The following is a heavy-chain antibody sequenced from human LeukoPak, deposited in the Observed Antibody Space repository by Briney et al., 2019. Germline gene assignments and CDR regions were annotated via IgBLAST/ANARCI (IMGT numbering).Heavy chain of an antibody. CDR2: ISSSGTTI. D-gene: IGHD2-2*01. J-gene: IGHJ4*02. CDR1: GFXFSSYE. Sequence: PGGSLRLSCAASGFXFSSYEMNWVRQAPGKGLEWVSYISSSGTTIYYADSVKGRFTISRDNAKNSLYLQMNSLRAEDTAVYYCARRYCSSTSCLIDYWGQGTLVTVSS. CDR3: ARRYCSSTSCLIDY. V-gene: IGHV3-48*03.